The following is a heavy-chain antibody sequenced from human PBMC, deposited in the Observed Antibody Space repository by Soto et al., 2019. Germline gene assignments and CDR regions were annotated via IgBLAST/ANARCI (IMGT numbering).Heavy chain of an antibody. D-gene: IGHD5-18*01. J-gene: IGHJ6*02. CDR1: GGTFSSYA. CDR3: ARDKGYSYRRRAAGSYYCYGMDV. CDR2: IIPILGTA. Sequence: QVQLVQSGAEVKKPGSSVKVSCKASGGTFSSYAISWVRQAPGQGLEWMGGIIPILGTANYAQKFQGRVTITADESTSTAYMELSSLRSEDTAVYYCARDKGYSYRRRAAGSYYCYGMDVWGQGTTVTVSS. V-gene: IGHV1-69*01.